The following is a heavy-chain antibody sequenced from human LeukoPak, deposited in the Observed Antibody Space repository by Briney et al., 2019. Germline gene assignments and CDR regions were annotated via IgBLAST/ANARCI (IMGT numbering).Heavy chain of an antibody. D-gene: IGHD4-17*01. V-gene: IGHV4-59*08. CDR3: ARRYGDYVDY. CDR1: GGSISSYY. Sequence: SETLSLTCTVSGGSISSYYWSWIRQPPGKGLEWIGYIYYSGSTNYNPSHKSRVTISVDTSKNQFSLKLSSVTAADTAVYYCARRYGDYVDYWGQGTLVTVSS. CDR2: IYYSGST. J-gene: IGHJ4*02.